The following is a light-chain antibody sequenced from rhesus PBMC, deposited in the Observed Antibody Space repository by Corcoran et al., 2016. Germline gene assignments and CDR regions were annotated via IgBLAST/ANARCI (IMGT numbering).Light chain of an antibody. CDR3: LQSKNSPWT. J-gene: IGKJ1*01. CDR1: EAVSFFGINL. V-gene: IGKV7-13*02. Sequence: DIVLTQSPASLAVSPGQRATITCRASEAVSFFGINLIHWYQQKPGQPPKLLIYLESNKNTGVPARFSGSGSGTDFTLTISPGEADDAADYYCLQSKNSPWTFGQGTKVEIK. CDR2: LES.